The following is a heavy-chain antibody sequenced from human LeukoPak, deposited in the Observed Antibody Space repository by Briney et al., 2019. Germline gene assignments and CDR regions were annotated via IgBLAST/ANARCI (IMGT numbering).Heavy chain of an antibody. D-gene: IGHD3-16*01. J-gene: IGHJ4*02. Sequence: GGSLRLSCAASGFTCSTYVMSWVRQAPGKGLEWVSGIGAAGIGTYYADSVKGRFTISRDNSKNTLYLQMNSLRAEDTAVYYCAQRLRLGESYWGQGTLVTVSS. CDR2: IGAAGIGT. CDR1: GFTCSTYV. V-gene: IGHV3-23*01. CDR3: AQRLRLGESY.